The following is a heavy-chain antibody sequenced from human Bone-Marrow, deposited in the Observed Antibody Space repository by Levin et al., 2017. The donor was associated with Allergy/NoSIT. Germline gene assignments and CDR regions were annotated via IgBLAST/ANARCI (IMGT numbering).Heavy chain of an antibody. D-gene: IGHD5-18*01. CDR1: GFTFRDVA. CDR2: IRSKSLGETA. Sequence: PGGSLRLSCRASGFTFRDVAVTWFRQAPGKRLEWIGYIRSKSLGETAKYAESLKGRFIMSRDDFNGVVHLQMNNLKLDDSGTYYCTVPRAADSHSFDYWGQGTPVAVSS. J-gene: IGHJ4*02. V-gene: IGHV3-49*03. CDR3: TVPRAADSHSFDY.